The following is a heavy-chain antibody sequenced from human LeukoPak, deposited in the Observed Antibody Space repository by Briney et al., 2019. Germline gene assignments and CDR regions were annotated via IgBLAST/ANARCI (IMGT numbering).Heavy chain of an antibody. CDR2: IYTSGST. D-gene: IGHD5-18*01. CDR3: ARDSDTAMGYYFDY. CDR1: GDSISSSNYY. J-gene: IGHJ4*02. V-gene: IGHV4-61*02. Sequence: SETLSLTCTVSGDSISSSNYYWAWIRQPPGKGLEWIGRIYTSGSTNYNPSLKSRVTISVDTSKNQFSLKLSSVTAADTAVYYCARDSDTAMGYYFDYWGQGTLVTVSS.